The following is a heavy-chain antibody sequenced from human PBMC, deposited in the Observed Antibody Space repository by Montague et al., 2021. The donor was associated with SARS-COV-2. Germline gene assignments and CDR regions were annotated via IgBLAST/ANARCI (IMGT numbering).Heavy chain of an antibody. V-gene: IGHV4-31*03. D-gene: IGHD2-2*01. CDR3: ASALGYCSSTSCYSVYGMDV. J-gene: IGHJ6*02. Sequence: TLSLTCTVSGGSISSGSYYWSWIRQHPGKGLEWIGYIYYSGSTYYXPSLKSRVTISVGTSKNQFSLKLSSVTAADTAVYYCASALGYCSSTSCYSVYGMDVWGQGTTVTVSS. CDR2: IYYSGST. CDR1: GGSISSGSYY.